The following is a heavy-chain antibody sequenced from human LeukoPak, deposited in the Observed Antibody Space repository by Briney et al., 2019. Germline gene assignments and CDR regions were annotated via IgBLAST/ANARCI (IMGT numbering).Heavy chain of an antibody. D-gene: IGHD3-3*01. J-gene: IGHJ4*02. CDR2: ISHSGTT. V-gene: IGHV4-34*01. CDR1: GGSLNGYY. Sequence: PSETLSLTCSVYGGSLNGYYWSWIRQPPGKGLXXIGEISHSGTTNYNPSLTSRVTMSLDTSKNQFSLKLNSATAADTAVYYCARVPLRFLEPFDYWGQGTLVTVSS. CDR3: ARVPLRFLEPFDY.